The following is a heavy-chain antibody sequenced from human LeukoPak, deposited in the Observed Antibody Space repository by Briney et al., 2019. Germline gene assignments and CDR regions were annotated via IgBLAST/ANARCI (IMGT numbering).Heavy chain of an antibody. CDR1: GFTFKNYA. Sequence: GGSLRLSCAASGFTFKNYAIHWVRQAPGKGLDWVAVISYDGSSKYYADSLKGRFTISRDNSKNTLYLQINSLRADDTAVYYCARGQRAHVEYYYMDVWGKGTTVTVSS. V-gene: IGHV3-30*04. CDR3: ARGQRAHVEYYYMDV. CDR2: ISYDGSSK. J-gene: IGHJ6*03. D-gene: IGHD5-24*01.